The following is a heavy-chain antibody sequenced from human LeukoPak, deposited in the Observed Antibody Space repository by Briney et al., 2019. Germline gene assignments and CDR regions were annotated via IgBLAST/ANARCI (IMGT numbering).Heavy chain of an antibody. Sequence: GGSLRLSCAASGFSFSSYEMNWVRQAPGKGLEWVSNISPSGSTKYYADSVKGRFTISRDNAENSLFLQMVSLRAEDTAVYYCARDSPTGYYSYWGQGTLVTVSS. CDR1: GFSFSSYE. CDR3: ARDSPTGYYSY. V-gene: IGHV3-48*03. D-gene: IGHD3-22*01. CDR2: ISPSGSTK. J-gene: IGHJ4*02.